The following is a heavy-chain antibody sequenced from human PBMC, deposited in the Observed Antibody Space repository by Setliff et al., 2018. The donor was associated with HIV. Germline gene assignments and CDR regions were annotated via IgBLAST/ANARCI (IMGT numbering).Heavy chain of an antibody. CDR2: IFHTGTT. D-gene: IGHD5-18*01. CDR3: ARDQGSGYVNWFDP. Sequence: KPSETLSLTCTVSGGSISSFSYYWGWIRQPPGKGPEWIGSIFHTGTTYYNPSLKSHLTISVDASQNQVSLKLTSVTVADTAIYYCARDQGSGYVNWFDPWGQGTLVTVSS. J-gene: IGHJ5*02. V-gene: IGHV4-39*07. CDR1: GGSISSFSYY.